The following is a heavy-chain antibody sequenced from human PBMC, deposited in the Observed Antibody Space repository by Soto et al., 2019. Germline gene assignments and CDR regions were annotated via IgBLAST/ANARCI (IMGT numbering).Heavy chain of an antibody. V-gene: IGHV4-59*01. J-gene: IGHJ6*02. CDR2: IYYSGST. CDR1: GGSISSYY. Sequence: SETLSLTCTVSGGSISSYYWSWIRQPPGKGLEWIGYIYYSGSTNYNPSLKSRVTISVDTSKNQFSLKLSSVTAADTAVYYCARDSSGSSWYRGLKNYYYYYGMDIWGQGTTVTVSS. CDR3: ARDSSGSSWYRGLKNYYYYYGMDI. D-gene: IGHD6-13*01.